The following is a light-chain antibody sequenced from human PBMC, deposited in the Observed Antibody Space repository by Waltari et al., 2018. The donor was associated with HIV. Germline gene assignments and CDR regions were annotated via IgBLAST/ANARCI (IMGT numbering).Light chain of an antibody. V-gene: IGLV1-40*01. CDR1: RSHIGAGAF. CDR2: SDS. J-gene: IGLJ2*01. CDR3: QSYDSSLRASV. Sequence: QSALTQPPSVSGAPGQRGTISCPGNRSHIGAGAFVHRYQHLPGTAPKLLVYSDSNRPSGVPDRFSGSKSGTSASLVITGLQAEDEADYYCQSYDSSLRASVFGGGTKLTVL.